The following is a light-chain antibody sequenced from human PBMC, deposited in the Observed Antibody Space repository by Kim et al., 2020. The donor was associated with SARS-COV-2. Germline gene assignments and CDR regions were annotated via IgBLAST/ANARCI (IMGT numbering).Light chain of an antibody. CDR2: GAS. J-gene: IGKJ4*01. Sequence: EIVLTQSPGTLSLSPGERATLSCRASQSVSSNYLAWYQQKPGQAPRLLIYGASSRATGIPDRFMGSGSGTDFTLTISRLEPEDFAVYYCQQYGSSPLTFGEGTKVDIK. V-gene: IGKV3-20*01. CDR3: QQYGSSPLT. CDR1: QSVSSNY.